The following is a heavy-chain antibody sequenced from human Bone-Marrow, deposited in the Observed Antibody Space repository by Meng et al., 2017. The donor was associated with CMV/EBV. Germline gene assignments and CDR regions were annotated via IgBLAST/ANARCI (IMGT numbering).Heavy chain of an antibody. Sequence: ASVKVSCKASGYTFTTYDINWVRQATGQGLEWMGWMNPNSGNTDYAQKFQGRVTITRNTSISTAYMELSSLRSEDTAVYYCARDFWRGLDYWGQGTLVTVSS. J-gene: IGHJ4*02. V-gene: IGHV1-8*03. D-gene: IGHD3-3*01. CDR2: MNPNSGNT. CDR1: GYTFTTYD. CDR3: ARDFWRGLDY.